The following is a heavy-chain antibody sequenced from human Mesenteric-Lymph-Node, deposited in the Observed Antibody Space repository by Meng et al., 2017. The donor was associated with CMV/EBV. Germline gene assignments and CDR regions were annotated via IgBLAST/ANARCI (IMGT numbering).Heavy chain of an antibody. J-gene: IGHJ6*02. CDR1: GYSFITYG. Sequence: ASVKVSCKASGYSFITYGITWVRQAPGQGLEWMGWISAYNGDTEYEQKFQGRVTMTTDASTSKAYMEVRSLRSDDTAVYYCAREKRGTMIVVVTRRSDGMDVWGQGTTVTVSS. CDR3: AREKRGTMIVVVTRRSDGMDV. D-gene: IGHD3-22*01. V-gene: IGHV1-18*01. CDR2: ISAYNGDT.